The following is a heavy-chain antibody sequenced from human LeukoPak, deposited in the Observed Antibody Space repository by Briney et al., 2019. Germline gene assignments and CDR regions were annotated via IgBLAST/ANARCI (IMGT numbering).Heavy chain of an antibody. D-gene: IGHD1-20*01. CDR2: ISSSSSYI. CDR3: AKGRVTGTLTPIDAFDI. J-gene: IGHJ3*02. Sequence: GGSLRLSCAASGFTFSSYSMNWVRQAPGKGLEWVSSISSSSSYIYYADSVKGRFTISRDNAKNSLYLQMNSLRAEDTAVYYCAKGRVTGTLTPIDAFDIWGQGTMVTVSS. CDR1: GFTFSSYS. V-gene: IGHV3-21*01.